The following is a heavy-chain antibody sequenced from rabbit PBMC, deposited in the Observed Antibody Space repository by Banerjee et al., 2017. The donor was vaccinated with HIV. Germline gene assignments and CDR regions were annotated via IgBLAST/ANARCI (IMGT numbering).Heavy chain of an antibody. CDR1: SGYD. Sequence: SGYDMCWVRQAPGKGLEWIACINTITGDTVYATWAKGRFTISKASWTTVTLQMTSLTAADMATYFCARFRYDDYYFNLWGPGTLVTVS. V-gene: IGHV1S40*01. D-gene: IGHD2-1*01. CDR3: ARFRYDDYYFNL. J-gene: IGHJ4*01. CDR2: INTITGDT.